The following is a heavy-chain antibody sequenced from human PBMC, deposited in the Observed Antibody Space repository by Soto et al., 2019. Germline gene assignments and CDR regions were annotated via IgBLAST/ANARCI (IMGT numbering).Heavy chain of an antibody. V-gene: IGHV3-30*18. CDR1: GFTFSSYG. Sequence: GGSLRLSCAASGFTFSSYGMRWVRQAPGKGLEWVAVISYDGSNKYYADSVKGRFTISRDNSKNTLYLQMNSLRAEDTAVYYCANLHTIFGVVIGRVPINSRSINDAFDIWGQGTMVTVSS. D-gene: IGHD3-3*01. CDR2: ISYDGSNK. CDR3: ANLHTIFGVVIGRVPINSRSINDAFDI. J-gene: IGHJ3*02.